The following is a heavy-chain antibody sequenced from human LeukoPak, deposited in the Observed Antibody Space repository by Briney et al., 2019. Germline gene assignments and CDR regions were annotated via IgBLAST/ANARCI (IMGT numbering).Heavy chain of an antibody. D-gene: IGHD3-22*01. Sequence: PGGSLRLSCAASGFTFSSYAMSWVRQAPGKGLEWVSAITGSGGSTYYKESVKGRFTFSRDNSKNTLYLQMNSLRAEDTAVYYCAKEEGYYYDSGGYYVEYFQHWGQGTLVTVSS. CDR1: GFTFSSYA. J-gene: IGHJ1*01. V-gene: IGHV3-23*01. CDR2: ITGSGGST. CDR3: AKEEGYYYDSGGYYVEYFQH.